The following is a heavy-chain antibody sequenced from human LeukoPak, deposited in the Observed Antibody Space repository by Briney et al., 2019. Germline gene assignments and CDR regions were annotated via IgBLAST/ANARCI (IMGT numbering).Heavy chain of an antibody. CDR2: INPNSGGT. CDR3: ARVEDSSGWRDFDY. J-gene: IGHJ4*02. Sequence: ASVKVSCKASGYTFTGYYMHWVRQAPGQGLEWMGWINPNSGGTNYAQKFQGRVTMTRDTYISTAYMELSRLRSDDTAVYYCARVEDSSGWRDFDYWGQGTLVTVSS. CDR1: GYTFTGYY. V-gene: IGHV1-2*02. D-gene: IGHD6-19*01.